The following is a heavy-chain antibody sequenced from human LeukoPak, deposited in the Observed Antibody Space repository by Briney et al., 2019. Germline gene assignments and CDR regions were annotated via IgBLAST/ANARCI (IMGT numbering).Heavy chain of an antibody. Sequence: GGSLRLSCAASGFTVSSNYMSWVRQAPGKGLEWVSVIYSGGSTYYADSVKGRFTISRDNSKNTLYLQMNSLRAEDTAVYYCARVRAVAGTWLDYWGQGTLVTVSS. CDR1: GFTVSSNY. CDR3: ARVRAVAGTWLDY. D-gene: IGHD6-19*01. CDR2: IYSGGST. V-gene: IGHV3-66*01. J-gene: IGHJ4*02.